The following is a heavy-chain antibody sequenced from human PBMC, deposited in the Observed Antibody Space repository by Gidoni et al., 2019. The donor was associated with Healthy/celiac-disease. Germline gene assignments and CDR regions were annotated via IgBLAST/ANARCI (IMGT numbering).Heavy chain of an antibody. CDR1: GFTFSNAW. Sequence: EVQLVESGGGLVKPGGSLRLSCAASGFTFSNAWMSWVRQAPGKGLEWVGRIKSKTDGGTTDYAAPVKGRFTISRDDSKNTLYLQMNSLKTEDTAVYYCTTDSTHVRRPTPGYWGQGTLVTVSS. V-gene: IGHV3-15*01. CDR3: TTDSTHVRRPTPGY. CDR2: IKSKTDGGTT. J-gene: IGHJ4*02. D-gene: IGHD3-10*01.